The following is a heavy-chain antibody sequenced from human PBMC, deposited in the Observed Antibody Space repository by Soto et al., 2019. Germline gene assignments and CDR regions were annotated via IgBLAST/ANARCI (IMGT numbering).Heavy chain of an antibody. D-gene: IGHD3-10*01. J-gene: IGHJ5*02. CDR3: ARYFTMVRGVLAWFEP. CDR1: GGSISSGGYY. V-gene: IGHV4-31*03. Sequence: QVQLQESGPGLVKPSQTLSLTCTVSGGSISSGGYYWSWIRQHPGKGLDWIGYIYYSGSTYYNPSLKSRVTISVDTSETQFSLKLSSVPAADTAVYYCARYFTMVRGVLAWFEPCGQGTLVTVSS. CDR2: IYYSGST.